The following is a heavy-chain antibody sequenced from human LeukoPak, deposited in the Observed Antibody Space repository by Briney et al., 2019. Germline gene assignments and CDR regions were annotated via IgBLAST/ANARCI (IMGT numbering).Heavy chain of an antibody. CDR2: IQHDGSKE. V-gene: IGHV3-33*01. J-gene: IGHJ3*02. Sequence: GGSLRLSCASSGFTFSSYGMHWVRQAPGKGLEWVAAIQHDGSKEYYVDSVKGRFTISRDDSKNTMYLQMNSLRAEDTAVYYCARGHYGSGIHQGAFDIWGQGTIVTVSS. CDR1: GFTFSSYG. CDR3: ARGHYGSGIHQGAFDI. D-gene: IGHD3-10*01.